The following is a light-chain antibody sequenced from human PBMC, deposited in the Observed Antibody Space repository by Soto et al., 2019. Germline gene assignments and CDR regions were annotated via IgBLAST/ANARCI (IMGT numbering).Light chain of an antibody. V-gene: IGLV2-14*03. Sequence: QSALTQPASVSGSPGQSIAISCTGTSSDVGGYNYVSWYQHHPGKAPTVMIYDVSNRPSGVSDRFSGSKSGNTASLTISGLQADDEADYYCGSYTSSSTYVFGTGTKVTVL. J-gene: IGLJ1*01. CDR3: GSYTSSSTYV. CDR1: SSDVGGYNY. CDR2: DVS.